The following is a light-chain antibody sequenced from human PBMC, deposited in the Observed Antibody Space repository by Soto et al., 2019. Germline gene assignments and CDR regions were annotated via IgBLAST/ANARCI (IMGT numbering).Light chain of an antibody. CDR1: SSDVGSYNL. CDR3: CSYAGSYNYV. CDR2: EGS. V-gene: IGLV2-23*01. J-gene: IGLJ1*01. Sequence: QSALTQPASVSGSPGQSITISCTGTSSDVGSYNLVSWYQQHPGKAPKLMIYEGSKRPSGVSNRFSGSKSGNTASLTISGLQDEDEADYYCCSYAGSYNYVFGTGTKLTVL.